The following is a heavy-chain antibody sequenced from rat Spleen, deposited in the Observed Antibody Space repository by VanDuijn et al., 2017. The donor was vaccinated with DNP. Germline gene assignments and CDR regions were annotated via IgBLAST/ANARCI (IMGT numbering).Heavy chain of an antibody. V-gene: IGHV5-29*01. D-gene: IGHD3-8*01. Sequence: EVQLVESGGGPVQPGRSLKLSCAASGFTFSNYDMAWVRQAPTKGLEWVASISYDGSDTYYRDSMKGRFTISRDNAKNTLYLQIDSLRSEDTATYYCTSNPHIRTAAPFDYWGQGVMVTVSS. CDR3: TSNPHIRTAAPFDY. CDR1: GFTFSNYD. J-gene: IGHJ2*01. CDR2: ISYDGSDT.